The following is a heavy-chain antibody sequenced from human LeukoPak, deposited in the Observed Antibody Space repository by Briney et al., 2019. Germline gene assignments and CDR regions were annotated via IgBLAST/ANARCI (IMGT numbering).Heavy chain of an antibody. D-gene: IGHD6-19*01. CDR2: INPNSGGT. J-gene: IGHJ4*02. V-gene: IGHV1-2*02. CDR1: GYTFTGYY. Sequence: ASVKVSCKASGYTFTGYYMHWVRQAPGQGLEWMGWINPNSGGTNYAQKFQGRVTMTRDTSISTAYMQLSRLRSDDTAVYYCSRDPSSGWYKTIVYWGQGTRVTVSS. CDR3: SRDPSSGWYKTIVY.